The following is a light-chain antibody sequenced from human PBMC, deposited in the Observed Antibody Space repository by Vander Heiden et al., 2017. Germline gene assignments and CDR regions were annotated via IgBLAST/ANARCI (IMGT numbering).Light chain of an antibody. Sequence: QSALTQPASVSGSPGQSFTISCTGTSSDVGGYNYVSWYQQHPGKAPKLMIYDVSNRPSGVSNRFSGSKSANTASLTISGLQAEDEADYYCSSYTSSSLVFGGGTKLTVL. CDR1: SSDVGGYNY. J-gene: IGLJ2*01. CDR2: DVS. V-gene: IGLV2-14*01. CDR3: SSYTSSSLV.